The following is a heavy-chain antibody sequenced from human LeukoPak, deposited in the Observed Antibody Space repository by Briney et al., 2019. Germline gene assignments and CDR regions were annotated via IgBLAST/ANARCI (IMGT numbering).Heavy chain of an antibody. Sequence: PSETLPLTCTVSGGSISSYYWSWIRQPAGKGLEWIGRIYTSGSTNYNPSVKSRVTMSVDTSKNQFSLKLSSVTAADTAVYYCARASRIAVAGDYYYYMDVWGKGTTVTVSS. D-gene: IGHD6-19*01. CDR2: IYTSGST. V-gene: IGHV4-4*07. J-gene: IGHJ6*03. CDR3: ARASRIAVAGDYYYYMDV. CDR1: GGSISSYY.